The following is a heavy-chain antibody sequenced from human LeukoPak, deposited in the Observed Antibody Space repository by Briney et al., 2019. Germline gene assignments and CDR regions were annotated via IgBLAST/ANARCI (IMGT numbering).Heavy chain of an antibody. J-gene: IGHJ6*02. D-gene: IGHD4-23*01. CDR3: ARGDATTVVIYYYYGMDV. CDR1: GFTFSSYA. V-gene: IGHV3-23*01. Sequence: PGGSLRLSCAASGFTFSSYAMSWVRQAPGKGLEWVSAISGSGGSTYYADSVKGRFTISRDNSKNTLYLQMNSLRAEDTAVYYCARGDATTVVIYYYYGMDVWGQGTTVTVSS. CDR2: ISGSGGST.